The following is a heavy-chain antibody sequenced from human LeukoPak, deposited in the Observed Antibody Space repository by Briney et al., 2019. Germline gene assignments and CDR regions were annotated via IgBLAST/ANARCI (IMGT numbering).Heavy chain of an antibody. CDR2: ISGSGGST. CDR3: AKENGYYYDSSVLLGY. D-gene: IGHD3-22*01. V-gene: IGHV3-23*01. J-gene: IGHJ4*02. CDR1: GFTFSSYA. Sequence: GGSLRLSCAASGFTFSSYAMSWVRQAPGKGLEWVSAISGSGGSTYYADSVKGRFTISRDNSKNTLYLQMNSLRAEDTAVYYWAKENGYYYDSSVLLGYWGQGTLVTVSS.